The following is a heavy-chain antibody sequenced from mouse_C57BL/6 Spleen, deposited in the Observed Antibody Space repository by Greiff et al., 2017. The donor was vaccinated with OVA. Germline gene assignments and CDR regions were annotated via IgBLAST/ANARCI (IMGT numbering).Heavy chain of an antibody. Sequence: QVQLQQSGAELVKPGASVKISCKASGYAFSSYWMNWVKQRPGKGLEWIGQIYPGDGDTNYNGKFKGKATLTADKSSSTAYMQLSSLTSEDSAVYFCARKGDEGAMDYWGQGTSVTVSS. D-gene: IGHD3-3*01. J-gene: IGHJ4*01. CDR3: ARKGDEGAMDY. CDR2: IYPGDGDT. V-gene: IGHV1-80*01. CDR1: GYAFSSYW.